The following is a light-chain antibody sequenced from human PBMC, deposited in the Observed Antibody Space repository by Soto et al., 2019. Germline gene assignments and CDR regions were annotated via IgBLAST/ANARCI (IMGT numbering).Light chain of an antibody. CDR2: DAS. Sequence: EIVMNQSPATIYESPRERATLSCRASQSVSSYLAWYQQKPVQAPRLLIYDASNRATGIPARFSGSGSGTDFTLTISSLEPEDFAVYYCQQRSNWPLTFGGVTKVDI. CDR1: QSVSSY. J-gene: IGKJ4*01. V-gene: IGKV3-11*01. CDR3: QQRSNWPLT.